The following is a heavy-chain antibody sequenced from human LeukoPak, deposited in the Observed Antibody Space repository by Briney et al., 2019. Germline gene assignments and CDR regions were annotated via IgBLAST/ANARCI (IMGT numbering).Heavy chain of an antibody. J-gene: IGHJ5*02. Sequence: PGGSLRLSCAASGFTLSTYAMNWVRQAPGKGLEWVSSISSSSSYIYYADSVKGRFTISRDNAKNSLYLQMNSLRAEDTAVYYCARDKSGDGSDWFDLWGQGTLVTVSS. CDR3: ARDKSGDGSDWFDL. CDR1: GFTLSTYA. CDR2: ISSSSSYI. D-gene: IGHD3-10*01. V-gene: IGHV3-21*01.